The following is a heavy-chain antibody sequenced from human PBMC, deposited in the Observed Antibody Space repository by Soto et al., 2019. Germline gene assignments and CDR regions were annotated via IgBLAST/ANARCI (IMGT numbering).Heavy chain of an antibody. D-gene: IGHD3-22*01. CDR1: GYTFTSYG. Sequence: VKVSCKASGYTFTSYGINWVRQAPGQGLEWMGWISAYNGNTNYAQKLQGRVTMTTDTSTSTAYMELRSLRSDDTAVYYCARDSNYYDSSGYYYWGQGTLVTVSS. J-gene: IGHJ4*02. CDR2: ISAYNGNT. V-gene: IGHV1-18*01. CDR3: ARDSNYYDSSGYYY.